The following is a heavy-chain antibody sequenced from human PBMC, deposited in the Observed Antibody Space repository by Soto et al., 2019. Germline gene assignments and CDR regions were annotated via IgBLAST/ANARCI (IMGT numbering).Heavy chain of an antibody. Sequence: SETLSLTCSVSGGSVSDKTYYWSWIRQPPGKRLGWIGYVYYSGTTNYNPSLKSRVTISVDLSKNRFSLRLSSVTTADTALYYCARTTAVPNTLRSRYFFDYWGQGTLVTVSS. D-gene: IGHD4-17*01. CDR3: ARTTAVPNTLRSRYFFDY. V-gene: IGHV4-61*01. J-gene: IGHJ4*02. CDR1: GGSVSDKTYY. CDR2: VYYSGTT.